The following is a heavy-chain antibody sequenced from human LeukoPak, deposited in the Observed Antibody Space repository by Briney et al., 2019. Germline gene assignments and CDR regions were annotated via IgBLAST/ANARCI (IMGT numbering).Heavy chain of an antibody. D-gene: IGHD6-19*01. CDR1: GFTFNNHW. Sequence: GGSLRLSCAASGFTFNNHWMHWVRQAPGKGLVWVSRINSDGRRTTYADSVKGRFTISRDNARNTLYLQMNSLRAKDTAVYYCAREGGYSSGPDYWGQGTLVTVSS. CDR2: INSDGRRT. J-gene: IGHJ4*02. V-gene: IGHV3-74*01. CDR3: AREGGYSSGPDY.